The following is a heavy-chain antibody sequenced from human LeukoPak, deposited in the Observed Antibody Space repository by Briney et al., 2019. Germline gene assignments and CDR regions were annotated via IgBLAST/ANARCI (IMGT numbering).Heavy chain of an antibody. Sequence: GGSLRLSCAASGFTFSSYSMNWVRQAPGKGLEWVSSISSSSSYIYYADSVKARFTISRGNAKNSLYLQMNSLRAEDTAVYYCARSEYYGSGSYRGGDYWGQGTLVTVSS. CDR2: ISSSSSYI. CDR1: GFTFSSYS. D-gene: IGHD3-10*01. J-gene: IGHJ4*02. CDR3: ARSEYYGSGSYRGGDY. V-gene: IGHV3-21*01.